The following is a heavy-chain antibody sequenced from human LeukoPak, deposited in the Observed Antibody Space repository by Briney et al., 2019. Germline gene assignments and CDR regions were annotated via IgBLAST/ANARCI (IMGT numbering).Heavy chain of an antibody. CDR2: INSDGSRI. D-gene: IGHD6-19*01. CDR1: GFTFSEYW. V-gene: IGHV3-74*01. Sequence: GGSLRLSCAAFGFTFSEYWMHWVRQAPGKGLEWVSRINSDGSRITYADSVKGRFTISRDNAKNSLYLQMNSLRAEDTAVYYCARGHSSGWYDAFDIWGQGTMVTVSS. J-gene: IGHJ3*02. CDR3: ARGHSSGWYDAFDI.